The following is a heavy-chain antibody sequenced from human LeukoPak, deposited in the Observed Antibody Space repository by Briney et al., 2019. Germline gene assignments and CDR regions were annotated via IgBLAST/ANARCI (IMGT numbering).Heavy chain of an antibody. Sequence: ASVKVSCKASGSTFTGYYMHWVRQAPGQGLEWMGWINPNSGGTNYAQKFQGRVTMTRDTSISTAYMELSRLRSDDTAVYYCARERRAYDSSGYYQEDFQHWGQGTLVTVSS. CDR2: INPNSGGT. J-gene: IGHJ1*01. D-gene: IGHD3-22*01. V-gene: IGHV1-2*02. CDR1: GSTFTGYY. CDR3: ARERRAYDSSGYYQEDFQH.